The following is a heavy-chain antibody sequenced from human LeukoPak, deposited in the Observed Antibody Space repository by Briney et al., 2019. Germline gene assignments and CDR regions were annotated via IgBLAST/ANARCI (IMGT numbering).Heavy chain of an antibody. Sequence: GESLKISCKTSGYSFISYWIGWVRQMPGRGLEWMGIIYPGDSDTRYSPSFQGQVTISVDKSISTAYLQWSSLKASDTAMYYCARQSTTAAGGVGPWGQGSQVTVSS. CDR3: ARQSTTAAGGVGP. V-gene: IGHV5-51*01. CDR2: IYPGDSDT. CDR1: GYSFISYW. D-gene: IGHD6-13*01. J-gene: IGHJ3*01.